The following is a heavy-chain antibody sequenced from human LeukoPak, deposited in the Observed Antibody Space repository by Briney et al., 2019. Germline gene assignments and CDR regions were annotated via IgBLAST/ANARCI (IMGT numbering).Heavy chain of an antibody. CDR3: ARDSSSGYYSY. CDR2: INPSGGST. V-gene: IGHV1-46*01. D-gene: IGHD3-3*01. CDR1: GYTFTSYY. Sequence: ASVKVSCKAYGYTFTSYYMHWVRQAPGQGLEWMGIINPSGGSTSYAQKFQGRVTMTRDTSTSTVYMELSSLRSEDTAVYYCARDSSSGYYSYWGQGTLVTVSS. J-gene: IGHJ4*02.